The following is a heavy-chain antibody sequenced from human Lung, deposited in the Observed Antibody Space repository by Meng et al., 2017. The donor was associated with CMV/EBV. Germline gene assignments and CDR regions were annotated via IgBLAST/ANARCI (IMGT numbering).Heavy chain of an antibody. Sequence: LXXTVSDDSISSNIYYWGWIRQPPGKGLEWIGNIHNSGSSFHNPSLKGRVTISIDMSRNQFSLTLNSVTAADTAVYYCAREVYLDGSGFRRSYSDFWGQGTLVXVSS. D-gene: IGHD3-22*01. CDR2: IHNSGSS. CDR3: AREVYLDGSGFRRSYSDF. V-gene: IGHV4-39*07. CDR1: DDSISSNIYY. J-gene: IGHJ4*02.